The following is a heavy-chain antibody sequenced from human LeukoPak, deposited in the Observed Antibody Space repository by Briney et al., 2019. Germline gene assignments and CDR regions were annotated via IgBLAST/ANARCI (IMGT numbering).Heavy chain of an antibody. CDR2: ISGSGSTI. J-gene: IGHJ4*02. Sequence: GGSLRLSCAASGFSFSDHYMSWIRQAPGKGLEWVSYISGSGSTIYYAASVRGRFTISRDNAKNSLYLQMNSLRAEDTAVYYCARDASGWSRDYWGQGTLVTVSS. CDR1: GFSFSDHY. D-gene: IGHD6-19*01. CDR3: ARDASGWSRDY. V-gene: IGHV3-11*04.